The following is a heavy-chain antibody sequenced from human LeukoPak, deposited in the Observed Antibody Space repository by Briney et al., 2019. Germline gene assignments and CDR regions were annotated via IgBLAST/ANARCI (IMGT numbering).Heavy chain of an antibody. D-gene: IGHD3-22*01. Sequence: GGSLRLSCAASGFTFSGYWMHWVRQAPGKGLVWVSRINSDGSSTSYADSVKGRFTISRENAKNTPYLQMNSLRAEDTAVYYCARVAAWDSSGYLFEYWGQGTLVTVSS. CDR1: GFTFSGYW. V-gene: IGHV3-74*01. CDR2: INSDGSST. CDR3: ARVAAWDSSGYLFEY. J-gene: IGHJ4*02.